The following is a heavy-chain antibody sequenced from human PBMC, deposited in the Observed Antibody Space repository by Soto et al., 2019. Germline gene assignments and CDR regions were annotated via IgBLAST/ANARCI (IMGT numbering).Heavy chain of an antibody. V-gene: IGHV3-33*01. CDR1: GFTFSSYA. D-gene: IGHD2-15*01. J-gene: IGHJ4*02. CDR3: ARGQLPAATTYFDF. Sequence: PGGSLRLSCAASGFTFSSYAIHWVRQAPGKGLEWVAIIWFDGSNKYYADSVKGRFSISRDNSKNTLFLQMDSLRAEDTAVYYCARGQLPAATTYFDFWGQGTLVTVSS. CDR2: IWFDGSNK.